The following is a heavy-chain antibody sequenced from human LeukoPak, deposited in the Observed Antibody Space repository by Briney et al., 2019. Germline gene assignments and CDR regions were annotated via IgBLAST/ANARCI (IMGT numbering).Heavy chain of an antibody. D-gene: IGHD2-2*01. J-gene: IGHJ4*02. CDR3: ARAQGYCSSTSCYGDFDY. Sequence: GGSLRLSCAASGFTFSSYSMNWVRQAPGKGLEWVSYISTSSNTIYYADSVKGRFTISRDNAKNSLYLQMNSLRAEDTAVYYCARAQGYCSSTSCYGDFDYWGQGTLVTVYS. CDR1: GFTFSSYS. V-gene: IGHV3-48*01. CDR2: ISTSSNTI.